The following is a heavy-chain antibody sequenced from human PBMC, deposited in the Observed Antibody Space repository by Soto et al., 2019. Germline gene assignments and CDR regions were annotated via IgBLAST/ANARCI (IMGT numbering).Heavy chain of an antibody. Sequence: TSETLSLTCSVSGGSVSDKTYYWSWIRQPPGKRLEWIGYVYYSGTTNYNPSLKSRVTISVDLSKNRFSLRLSSVTTADTALYYCARTTAVPNTRRSRHGFDYWGQGTLVTVSS. D-gene: IGHD4-17*01. CDR1: GGSVSDKTYY. CDR3: ARTTAVPNTRRSRHGFDY. V-gene: IGHV4-61*01. J-gene: IGHJ4*02. CDR2: VYYSGTT.